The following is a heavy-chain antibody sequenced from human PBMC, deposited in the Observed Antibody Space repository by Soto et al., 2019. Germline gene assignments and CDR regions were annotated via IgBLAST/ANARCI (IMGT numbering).Heavy chain of an antibody. J-gene: IGHJ4*02. D-gene: IGHD3-10*01. CDR2: IKSKTDGGTT. Sequence: PGGSLRLSCAASGFTFSNACMNWVRQAPGKGLEWVGRIKSKTDGGTTDYAAPVKGRFTISRDDSKNTLYLQMNSLKTEDTAVYYCTTDLTAMVRGVIITGWVPYWGQGTLVTVSS. V-gene: IGHV3-15*07. CDR3: TTDLTAMVRGVIITGWVPY. CDR1: GFTFSNAC.